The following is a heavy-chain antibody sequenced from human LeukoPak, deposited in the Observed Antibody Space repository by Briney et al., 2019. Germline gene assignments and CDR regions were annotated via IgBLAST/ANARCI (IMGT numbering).Heavy chain of an antibody. J-gene: IGHJ4*02. D-gene: IGHD4-17*01. CDR3: AKDLINDYGDYVFDY. V-gene: IGHV3-11*01. CDR1: GFTFSDYY. Sequence: GGSLRLSCAASGFTFSDYYMSWIRQAPGKGLEWVSYISSSGSTIYYADSVKGRFTISRDNSKNTLYLQMNSLRAEDTAVYYCAKDLINDYGDYVFDYWGQGTLVTVSS. CDR2: ISSSGSTI.